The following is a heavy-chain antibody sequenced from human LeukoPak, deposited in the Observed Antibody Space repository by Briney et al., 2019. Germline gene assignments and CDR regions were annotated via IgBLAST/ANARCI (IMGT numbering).Heavy chain of an antibody. J-gene: IGHJ4*02. Sequence: GGSLRLPCAASGFTFSSYWMSSVRQAPGKGLEWVANINQDGSEKYYVDSMKGRFTISRDNAKNSLYLQMNSLRAEDTAVYYCARGLESAVPFDYWGQGTLVTVSS. CDR1: GFTFSSYW. CDR3: ARGLESAVPFDY. CDR2: INQDGSEK. V-gene: IGHV3-7*01.